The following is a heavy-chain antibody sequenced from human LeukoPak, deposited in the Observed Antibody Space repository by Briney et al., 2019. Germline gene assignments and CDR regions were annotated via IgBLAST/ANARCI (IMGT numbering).Heavy chain of an antibody. CDR3: AKDRHYYDSSGYDY. CDR1: EFTFSYYA. D-gene: IGHD3-22*01. V-gene: IGHV3-30*07. Sequence: PGGSLRLSCAASEFTFSYYAMHWVRQAPGKGLEWVAVISYDGRNKNYADSVKGRFTISRDNSKNTLYLQMNSLRAEDTAVYYCAKDRHYYDSSGYDYWGQGTLVTVSS. J-gene: IGHJ4*02. CDR2: ISYDGRNK.